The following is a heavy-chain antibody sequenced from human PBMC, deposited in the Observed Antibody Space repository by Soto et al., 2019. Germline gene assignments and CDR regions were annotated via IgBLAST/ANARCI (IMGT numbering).Heavy chain of an antibody. V-gene: IGHV3-74*01. J-gene: IGHJ3*01. CDR2: IHSDGSST. CDR1: GFTFSYYW. D-gene: IGHD3-10*01. CDR3: ASGDRGAFDL. Sequence: EVQLLESGGGLVQPGESLRLSCAASGFTFSYYWMHWVRQAPGMGLVWVSRIHSDGSSTTYADSVKGRFTISRDNARNTLYLQMNSLRAEDTAVYYCASGDRGAFDLWGQGTVLTVS.